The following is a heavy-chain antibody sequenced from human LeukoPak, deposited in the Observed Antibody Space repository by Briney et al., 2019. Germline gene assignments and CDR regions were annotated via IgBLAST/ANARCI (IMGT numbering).Heavy chain of an antibody. J-gene: IGHJ4*02. CDR1: GGSISSYY. Sequence: SETLSLTCTGSGGSISSYYWSWIRQPPGKGLEGIGDIYYSGSTDYNPSLKSRVTISVDTSKNQFSLKLSSVTAADTAVYYCARAAPSYYDSSGYFGNWGQGTLVTVS. CDR3: ARAAPSYYDSSGYFGN. D-gene: IGHD3-22*01. CDR2: IYYSGST. V-gene: IGHV4-59*01.